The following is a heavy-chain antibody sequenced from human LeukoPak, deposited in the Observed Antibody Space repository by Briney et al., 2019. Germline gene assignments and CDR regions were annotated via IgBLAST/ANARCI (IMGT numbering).Heavy chain of an antibody. J-gene: IGHJ4*02. V-gene: IGHV4-38-2*02. CDR2: FYQSGTT. Sequence: SETLSLTCTVSGYSINSGYYWGWIRQPPGKGLEWIGNFYQSGTTDYNPSLKSRVTISVDTSKNLFSLKVTSVIAADTAVYYCGTSTSVTEYWGQGTPVTVSS. D-gene: IGHD4-17*01. CDR3: GTSTSVTEY. CDR1: GYSINSGYY.